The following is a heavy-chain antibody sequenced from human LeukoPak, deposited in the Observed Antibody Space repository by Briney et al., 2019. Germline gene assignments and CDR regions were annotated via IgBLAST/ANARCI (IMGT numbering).Heavy chain of an antibody. J-gene: IGHJ3*02. Sequence: ASVKVSCKASGYTFTNYYLHWVGQPPGQGLEWLGIINPSGGRTSYAQKFQGRVTMTRDMSTSSVYMELSSLRSEDTAVYYCARLDSRGGDSYDIWGQGTMVTVSS. CDR2: INPSGGRT. CDR1: GYTFTNYY. CDR3: ARLDSRGGDSYDI. V-gene: IGHV1-46*01. D-gene: IGHD4-11*01.